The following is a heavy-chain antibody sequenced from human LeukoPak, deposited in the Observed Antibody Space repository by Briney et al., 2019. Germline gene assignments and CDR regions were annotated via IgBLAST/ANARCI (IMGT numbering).Heavy chain of an antibody. CDR1: GGSFSSGSYY. V-gene: IGHV4-61*01. D-gene: IGHD5-12*01. CDR2: IYYSGST. CDR3: ARDSRGSYEYDAFDI. J-gene: IGHJ3*02. Sequence: SETLSLTCTVSGGSFSSGSYYWSWIRQPPGKGLEWIGYIYYSGSTNYSPSLKSRVTISVDTSKNQFSLKLSSVTAADTAVYYCARDSRGSYEYDAFDIWGQGTMVTVSS.